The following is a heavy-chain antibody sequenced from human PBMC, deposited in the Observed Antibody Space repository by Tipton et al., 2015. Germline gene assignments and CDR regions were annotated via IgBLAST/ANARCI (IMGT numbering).Heavy chain of an antibody. D-gene: IGHD6-19*01. Sequence: SLRLSFAASGFTFSSYDMHWVRQAPGKGLEWVSTIGTADDTYYPGSVKGRFTISRENAKNSLYLQMNSLRAGDTAVYYCARSRYSSGWYSFYGMDVWGQGTTVTVSS. V-gene: IGHV3-13*01. J-gene: IGHJ6*02. CDR3: ARSRYSSGWYSFYGMDV. CDR1: GFTFSSYD. CDR2: IGTADDT.